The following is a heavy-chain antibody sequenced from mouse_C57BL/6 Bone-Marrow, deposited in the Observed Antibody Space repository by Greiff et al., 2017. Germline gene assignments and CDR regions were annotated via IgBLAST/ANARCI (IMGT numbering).Heavy chain of an antibody. J-gene: IGHJ2*01. D-gene: IGHD2-3*01. CDR2: IDPSDSYT. CDR1: GYTFTSYW. V-gene: IGHV1-50*01. CDR3: ARWLLQGYYFDY. Sequence: QVQLQQSGAELVKPGASVKLSCKASGYTFTSYWMQWVKQRPGQGLEWIGEIDPSDSYTNYNQKFKGKATLTVDTSSSTAYMQLSSLTSEDSAVYYCARWLLQGYYFDYWGQGTTLTVSS.